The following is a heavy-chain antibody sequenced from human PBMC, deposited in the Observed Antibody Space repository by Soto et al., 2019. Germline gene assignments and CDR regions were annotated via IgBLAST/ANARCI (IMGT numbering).Heavy chain of an antibody. Sequence: PSETLSLTCIVSGGSVSSSNWWSWVRQPPGKGLEWIGEIYHSGSTTYNPSLKSQATISVDKSENQFSLRLKSVTAADTAVYYCASVGSDYDNSGYYLPWGPGTLVTVSS. D-gene: IGHD3-22*01. CDR3: ASVGSDYDNSGYYLP. CDR2: IYHSGST. J-gene: IGHJ5*02. V-gene: IGHV4-4*02. CDR1: GGSVSSSNW.